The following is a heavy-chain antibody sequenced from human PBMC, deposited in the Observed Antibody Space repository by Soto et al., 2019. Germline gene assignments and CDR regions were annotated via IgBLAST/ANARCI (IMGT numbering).Heavy chain of an antibody. D-gene: IGHD3-10*01. V-gene: IGHV1-18*04. Sequence: QIQLVQSGAEVKKPGASVRVSCKTSGYIFRNYAISWVRQAPGQGLEWMGWISVSNDNTDSAHALRGRINMTTDTSTSTAYLELTSLMSTDTAVYYCARSSPSLDYWGQGSLVTVSS. CDR2: ISVSNDNT. CDR3: ARSSPSLDY. CDR1: GYIFRNYA. J-gene: IGHJ4*02.